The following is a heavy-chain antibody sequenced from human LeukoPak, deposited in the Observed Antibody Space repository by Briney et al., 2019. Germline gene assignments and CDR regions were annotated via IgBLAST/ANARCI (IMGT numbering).Heavy chain of an antibody. CDR3: AKDREGGYSYGYVGY. D-gene: IGHD5-18*01. CDR1: GFTFSGHS. V-gene: IGHV3-23*01. J-gene: IGHJ4*02. Sequence: GGSLRLSCAASGFTFSGHSMTWVRQTPGKGLEWVSVIFGNGVKTYYADSLKGRFTISRGNSKSTLYLQMNSLRAEDTAVYYCAKDREGGYSYGYVGYWGQGTLVTVSS. CDR2: IFGNGVKT.